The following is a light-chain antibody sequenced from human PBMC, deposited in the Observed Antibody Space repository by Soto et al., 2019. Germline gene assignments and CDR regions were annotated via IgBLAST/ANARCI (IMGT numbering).Light chain of an antibody. Sequence: PVERTTLSWSASQSISRYLAWYQQKPGQGPRLLIYGASSRATGTPDRFSGSGSGTDFTLTISSLQPEDFATYYCQQSYSTPWTFGQGTKVDIK. V-gene: IGKV3D-15*01. J-gene: IGKJ1*01. CDR2: GAS. CDR3: QQSYSTPWT. CDR1: QSISRY.